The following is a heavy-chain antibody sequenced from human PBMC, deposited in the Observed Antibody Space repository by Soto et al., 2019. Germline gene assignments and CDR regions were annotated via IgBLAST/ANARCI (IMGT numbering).Heavy chain of an antibody. CDR3: ARDLSSSWLNWFDP. D-gene: IGHD6-13*01. Sequence: SETLSLSWMVSGGSISSYYWSGIRQPPGKGLEWIGYIYYSGSTNYNPSLKSRVTISVDTSKNQFSLKLSSVTAADTAVYYCARDLSSSWLNWFDPWGQGTLVTVSS. CDR1: GGSISSYY. CDR2: IYYSGST. V-gene: IGHV4-59*01. J-gene: IGHJ5*02.